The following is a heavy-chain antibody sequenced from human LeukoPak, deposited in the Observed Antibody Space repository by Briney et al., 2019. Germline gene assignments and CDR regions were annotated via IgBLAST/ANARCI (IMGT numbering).Heavy chain of an antibody. Sequence: GGSLRLSCAASGFTFSSYWMHWVRQAPGKGLVWVSRINSDGSSTSYADSVKGRFTISRDNAKNTLYLQMNSLRAEDTAVYYCARASRGSSGSYYYYHGMDVWGQGTTVTVSS. CDR3: ARASRGSSGSYYYYHGMDV. J-gene: IGHJ6*02. D-gene: IGHD6-19*01. CDR2: INSDGSST. CDR1: GFTFSSYW. V-gene: IGHV3-74*01.